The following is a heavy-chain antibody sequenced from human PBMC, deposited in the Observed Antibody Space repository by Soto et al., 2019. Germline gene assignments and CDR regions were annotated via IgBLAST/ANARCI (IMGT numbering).Heavy chain of an antibody. V-gene: IGHV4-4*02. CDR2: IYHSGST. CDR3: ASLPATSAFDY. J-gene: IGHJ4*02. Sequence: QVQLQESGPGLVKPSGTLSLTCAVSGGSISSSNWWSWVRQPPGKGLEWIGEIYHSGSTNYNPSLKSRVTTSVDKSKNQFSLKLSSATAADTAVYYSASLPATSAFDYWGQGTLVTVSS. D-gene: IGHD2-2*01. CDR1: GGSISSSNW.